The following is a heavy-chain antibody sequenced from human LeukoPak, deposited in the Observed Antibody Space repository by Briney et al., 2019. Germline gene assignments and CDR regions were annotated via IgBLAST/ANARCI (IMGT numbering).Heavy chain of an antibody. CDR1: GFTFSSYA. V-gene: IGHV3-30-3*01. Sequence: GGSLRLFCAASGFTFSSYAMHWVRQAPGKGLEWVAVISYDGSNKYYADSVKGRFTISRDNSKNTLYLQMNSLRAEDTAVYYCARDAFLCSGGSCYFYYSYYGMDVWGQGTTVTVSS. CDR3: ARDAFLCSGGSCYFYYSYYGMDV. J-gene: IGHJ6*02. CDR2: ISYDGSNK. D-gene: IGHD2-15*01.